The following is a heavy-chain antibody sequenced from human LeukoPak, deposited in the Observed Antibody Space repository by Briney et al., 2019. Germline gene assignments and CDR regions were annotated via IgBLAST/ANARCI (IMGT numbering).Heavy chain of an antibody. J-gene: IGHJ3*01. V-gene: IGHV3-30*02. Sequence: PGGSLRLSCAASGFTFSSYGMHWVRQAPGKGLEWVAFIRYDGSNKYCADSVKGRFTISRDNSKNTLYLQMNSLRAEDTAVYYCAKEDLGHYDILTGSPLGWGQGTMVTVSS. CDR2: IRYDGSNK. CDR1: GFTFSSYG. CDR3: AKEDLGHYDILTGSPLG. D-gene: IGHD3-9*01.